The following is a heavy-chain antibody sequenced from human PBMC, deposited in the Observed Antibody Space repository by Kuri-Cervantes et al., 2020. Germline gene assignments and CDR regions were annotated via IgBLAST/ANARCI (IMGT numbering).Heavy chain of an antibody. CDR2: IDHRGST. V-gene: IGHV4-34*01. D-gene: IGHD3-10*01. CDR1: GGSFSSHH. J-gene: IGHJ4*02. Sequence: GSLRLSCAVYGGSFSSHHWNWIRQPPGKGLEWIGEIDHRGSTNYNPSLKSRVTISVDTSKNQFSLKLSSVTAADTAVYYCARGVNYYGSGSYYSPRYYFDYWGQGTLVTVSS. CDR3: ARGVNYYGSGSYYSPRYYFDY.